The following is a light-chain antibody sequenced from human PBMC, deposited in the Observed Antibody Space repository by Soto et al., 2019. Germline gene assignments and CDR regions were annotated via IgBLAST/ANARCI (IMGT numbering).Light chain of an antibody. CDR3: QQYNSYPWT. CDR2: KAS. J-gene: IGKJ1*01. V-gene: IGKV1-5*03. Sequence: DIQMTQSPSTLSASVGDRVTITCRASQSINSWLAWYQQKPGKAPKVLIYKASSLESGVPSRFSGSESGTEFTLTISSLQPDDFAIYYCQQYNSYPWTFGQGTKVEIK. CDR1: QSINSW.